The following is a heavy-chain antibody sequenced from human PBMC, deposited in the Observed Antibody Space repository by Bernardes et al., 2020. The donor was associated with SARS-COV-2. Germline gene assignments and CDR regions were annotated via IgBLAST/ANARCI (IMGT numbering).Heavy chain of an antibody. CDR1: GYSFTSYW. CDR2: IYPGDSDT. V-gene: IGHV5-51*01. Sequence: GESLKISCKGSGYSFTSYWIGWVRQMPGKGLEWMGIIYPGDSDTRYSPSFQGQVTISADKSISTAYLQWSSLKASDTAMYYCARSMVRGAPSGYYYGMDVWGQGTTVTVSS. CDR3: ARSMVRGAPSGYYYGMDV. D-gene: IGHD3-10*01. J-gene: IGHJ6*02.